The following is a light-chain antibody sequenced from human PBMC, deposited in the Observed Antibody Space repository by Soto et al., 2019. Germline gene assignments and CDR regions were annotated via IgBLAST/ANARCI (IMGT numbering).Light chain of an antibody. Sequence: EIVLTQSPATLSLSPGERATLSCRASQSVSSYLAWYQQKPGQAPRLLIYDASNRATGIPARFSGSGSGTDFTLTSSSLEHEDVAVYYCQQRSNWPPLTFGGGTKVEIK. V-gene: IGKV3-11*01. CDR1: QSVSSY. CDR3: QQRSNWPPLT. CDR2: DAS. J-gene: IGKJ4*01.